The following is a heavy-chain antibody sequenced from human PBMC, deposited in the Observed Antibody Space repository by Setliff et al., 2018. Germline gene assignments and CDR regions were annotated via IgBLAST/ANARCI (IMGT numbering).Heavy chain of an antibody. CDR1: GASISSHY. Sequence: PSETLSLTCTVSGASISSHYWHWIRQPPGKGLEWIGYIYYSGSTNYNPSLKSRVTMSVNTSKNHVSLKLSSVTAADTAVYYCAIGGGYCDFFDCFPFDNWGQGFLVTVSS. CDR2: IYYSGST. D-gene: IGHD3-16*01. V-gene: IGHV4-59*08. CDR3: AIGGGYCDFFDCFPFDN. J-gene: IGHJ4*02.